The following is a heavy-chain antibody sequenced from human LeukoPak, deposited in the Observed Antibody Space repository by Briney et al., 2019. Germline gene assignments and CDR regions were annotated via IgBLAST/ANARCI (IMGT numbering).Heavy chain of an antibody. Sequence: SETLSLTCTVSGGSFINYYWTWIRQPPGRGLEWIAFVYHTGRTRYNPSLQSRITISLDTSKNHFSLQLRSVTAADTAVCYCASLLDYDKSGDPDTFDIWGQGTMVSVSS. D-gene: IGHD3-22*01. J-gene: IGHJ3*02. CDR2: VYHTGRT. V-gene: IGHV4-59*01. CDR3: ASLLDYDKSGDPDTFDI. CDR1: GGSFINYY.